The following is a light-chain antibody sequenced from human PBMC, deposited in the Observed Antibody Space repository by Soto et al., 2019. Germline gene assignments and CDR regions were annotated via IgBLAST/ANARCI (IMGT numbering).Light chain of an antibody. V-gene: IGKV1-5*03. CDR1: QSVRSW. CDR2: KAS. CDR3: QQYNTYPWT. J-gene: IGKJ1*01. Sequence: DIQMTQSPSTLSASVGDRVTVTCRASQSVRSWLAWYQQIPGKAPKLLIYKASSLESGVPSRFSGSGSVTEFTLTISSLQPDDFATYFCQQYNTYPWTFGQGTKVEF.